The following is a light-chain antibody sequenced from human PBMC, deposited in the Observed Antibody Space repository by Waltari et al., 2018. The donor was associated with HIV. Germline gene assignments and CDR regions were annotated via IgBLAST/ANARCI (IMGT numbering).Light chain of an antibody. CDR2: NAS. CDR1: QEVSNL. Sequence: DIHMTQSPSTLSAFIGDRVTITCRASQEVSNLLAWYQQKPGKAPKLLIYNASVLETGVLLSSSGSGFGTEVKLIIASLESDDFATYYCPQYNIVPSFGQ. CDR3: PQYNIVPS. V-gene: IGKV1-5*03. J-gene: IGKJ1*01.